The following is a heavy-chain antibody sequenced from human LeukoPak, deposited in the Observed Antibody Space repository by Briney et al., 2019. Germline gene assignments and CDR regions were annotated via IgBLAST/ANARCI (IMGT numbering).Heavy chain of an antibody. CDR1: GGTFSSYA. CDR3: ASGGRDGYNGDY. D-gene: IGHD5-24*01. Sequence: SVKVSCKASGGTFSSYAISWVRQAPGQGLEWMGRIIPIFGIANYAQKFQGRVTITADKSTGTAYMELSSLRSEDTAVYYCASGGRDGYNGDYWGQGTLVTVSS. J-gene: IGHJ4*02. V-gene: IGHV1-69*04. CDR2: IIPIFGIA.